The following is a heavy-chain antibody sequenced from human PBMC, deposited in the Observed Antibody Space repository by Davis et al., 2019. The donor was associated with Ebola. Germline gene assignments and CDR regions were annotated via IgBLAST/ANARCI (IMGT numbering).Heavy chain of an antibody. D-gene: IGHD2-15*01. CDR3: AREVGKYCSGGSCYYYGMDV. CDR1: GGSISSYY. J-gene: IGHJ6*02. Sequence: AGSLRLSCTVSGGSISSYYWSWIRQPPGKGLEWIGYIYYSGSTNYNPSLKSRVTISVDTSKNQFSLKLSSVTAADTAVYYCAREVGKYCSGGSCYYYGMDVWGQGTTVTVSS. V-gene: IGHV4-59*01. CDR2: IYYSGST.